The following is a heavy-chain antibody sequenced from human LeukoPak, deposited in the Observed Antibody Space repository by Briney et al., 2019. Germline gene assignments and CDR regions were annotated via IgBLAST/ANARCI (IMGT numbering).Heavy chain of an antibody. D-gene: IGHD5-12*01. Sequence: PSETLSLTCTVSGGSISSYYWSWIRQPAGKGLEWIGRIYTSGSTNYNPSLKSRVTMSVDTSKNQFSLKLSSVTAADTAVYYCARDRYSGYDRSFDYWGQGTLVTVAS. J-gene: IGHJ4*02. V-gene: IGHV4-4*07. CDR3: ARDRYSGYDRSFDY. CDR1: GGSISSYY. CDR2: IYTSGST.